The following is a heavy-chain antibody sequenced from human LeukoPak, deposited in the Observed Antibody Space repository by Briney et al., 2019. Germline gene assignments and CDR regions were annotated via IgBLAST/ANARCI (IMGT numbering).Heavy chain of an antibody. V-gene: IGHV3-23*01. J-gene: IGHJ4*02. CDR1: GFTFSSYA. Sequence: PGGSLRLSCAASGFTFSSYAMSWVRQAPGKGLEWVSAISGSGGSTYYADSVKGRFTISRDNSKNTLYLQMNSLRAEDTAIYYCAKDRRWLQPPFLDYWGQGTLVTVSS. CDR2: ISGSGGST. CDR3: AKDRRWLQPPFLDY. D-gene: IGHD5-24*01.